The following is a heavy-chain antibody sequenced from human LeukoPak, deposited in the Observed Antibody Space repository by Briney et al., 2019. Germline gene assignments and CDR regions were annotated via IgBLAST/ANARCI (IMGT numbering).Heavy chain of an antibody. Sequence: SETLSLTCAVYGGSFSGYYWSWIRPPPGKGLDWVGEINHSGSTNYNPSLKSRVTISVDTSKNQFSLKLSSVAAADTAVYYCARVEMATISRRRYFDYWGQGTLVTVSS. CDR1: GGSFSGYY. J-gene: IGHJ4*02. D-gene: IGHD5-24*01. CDR3: ARVEMATISRRRYFDY. CDR2: INHSGST. V-gene: IGHV4-34*01.